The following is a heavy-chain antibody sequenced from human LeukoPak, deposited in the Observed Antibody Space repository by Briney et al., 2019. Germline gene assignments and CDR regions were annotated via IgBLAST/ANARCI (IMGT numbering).Heavy chain of an antibody. V-gene: IGHV3-48*01. J-gene: IGHJ3*02. Sequence: GGSLRLSCAASGFTFSSYSMNWVRQAPGEGLEWVSYISSSSSTIYYADSVKGRFTISRDNAKNSLYLQMNSLRAEDTAVYYCARGDQYYDILTGYFHDAFDIWGQGTMVTVSS. CDR3: ARGDQYYDILTGYFHDAFDI. CDR1: GFTFSSYS. D-gene: IGHD3-9*01. CDR2: ISSSSSTI.